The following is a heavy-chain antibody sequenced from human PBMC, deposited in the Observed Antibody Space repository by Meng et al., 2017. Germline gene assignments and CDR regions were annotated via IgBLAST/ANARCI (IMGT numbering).Heavy chain of an antibody. CDR3: ARAPSGVSHPYHFDY. CDR1: GYRFSTYW. V-gene: IGHV5-51*01. J-gene: IGHJ4*02. D-gene: IGHD2-8*01. CDR2: IYPGDSDT. Sequence: GGSLRLSCQGSGYRFSTYWIGWVRQMPGKGLEWMGIIYPGDSDTRYSPSFQGHVTISADNSISTAYLQWGSLKASDTVTYYSARAPSGVSHPYHFDYWGQGTLVTVSS.